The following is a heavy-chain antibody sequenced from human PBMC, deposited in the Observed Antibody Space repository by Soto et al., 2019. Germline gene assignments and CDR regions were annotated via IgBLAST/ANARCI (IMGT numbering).Heavy chain of an antibody. CDR1: GFTVSSNY. CDR2: LFTDGTT. D-gene: IGHD1-7*01. V-gene: IGHV3-53*01. CDR3: AAIRGNYILFHR. Sequence: EVQLVESGGGLIQPGGSLRLSCAASGFTVSSNYMSWVRQAPGKGLEWVSLLFTDGTTYYTDSVKGRFTISRDNSKNTLSLQMNSLRAEDTAVYYCAAIRGNYILFHRWGQGTLVTVSS. J-gene: IGHJ5*02.